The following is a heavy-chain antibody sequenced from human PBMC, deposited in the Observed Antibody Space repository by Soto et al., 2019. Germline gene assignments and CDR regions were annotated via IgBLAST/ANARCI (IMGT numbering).Heavy chain of an antibody. D-gene: IGHD3-22*01. V-gene: IGHV3-30*03. CDR1: GFTFSSYG. J-gene: IGHJ4*02. CDR2: ISYDGSNK. CDR3: ARAHDSSGYYYDY. Sequence: PGGSLRLSCAASGFTFSSYGMHWVRQAPGKGLEWVAVISYDGSNKYYADSVKGRFTISRDNSKNTLYLQMNSLRAEDTAVYYCARAHDSSGYYYDYWGQGT.